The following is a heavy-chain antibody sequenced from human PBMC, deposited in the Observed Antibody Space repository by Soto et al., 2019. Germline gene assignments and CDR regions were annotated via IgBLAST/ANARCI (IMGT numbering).Heavy chain of an antibody. J-gene: IGHJ4*02. CDR2: IYSGGST. D-gene: IGHD1-20*01. CDR1: GFTVRSNY. CDR3: AKDERAYILGFLGS. Sequence: GGSLRLSWVAPGFTVRSNYMRLGRQAPGKGMEWVSVIYSGGSTYYADSVKGRFTISRDNSKNTLSLQMNGLRAEDTAVYYCAKDERAYILGFLGSWGQGILVTVSS. V-gene: IGHV3-66*01.